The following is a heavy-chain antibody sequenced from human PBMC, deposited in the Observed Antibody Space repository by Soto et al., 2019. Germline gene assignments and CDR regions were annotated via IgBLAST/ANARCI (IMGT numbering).Heavy chain of an antibody. CDR3: ARRTAGRPAAMDY. CDR2: INSDGSST. CDR1: GFTFSSYW. D-gene: IGHD2-2*01. V-gene: IGHV3-74*01. Sequence: GGSLRLSCAASGFTFSSYWMHWVRQAPGKGLVWVSRINSDGSSTSYADSVKGRFTISRDNAKNTLYLQMNSLRAEDTAVYYCARRTAGRPAAMDYWGQGTLVTVSS. J-gene: IGHJ4*02.